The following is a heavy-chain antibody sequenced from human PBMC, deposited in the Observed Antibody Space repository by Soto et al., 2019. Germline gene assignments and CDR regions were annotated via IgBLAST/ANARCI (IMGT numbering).Heavy chain of an antibody. V-gene: IGHV4-31*03. CDR3: ARVGEYCSSTSCDHYYAYGMDV. J-gene: IGHJ6*02. D-gene: IGHD2-2*01. CDR1: GGFISSGGYY. Sequence: PSETLTLTCTDSGGFISSGGYYWTWIRQHPGKGLEWIGYISYTGSTYYIPSLKSRVTISVDTSKNQFSLKLSSVAAADTAVYFCARVGEYCSSTSCDHYYAYGMDVWGQGTTVTVSS. CDR2: ISYTGST.